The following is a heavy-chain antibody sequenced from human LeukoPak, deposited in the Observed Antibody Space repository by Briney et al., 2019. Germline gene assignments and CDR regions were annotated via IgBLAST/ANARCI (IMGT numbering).Heavy chain of an antibody. CDR2: IHPNSGGT. D-gene: IGHD5-18*01. Sequence: EASVKVSCKASGYTFTGYYMHWVRQAPGLGLEWMGWIHPNSGGTNYAQKFQGRVTMTRDTSISTAYMDLSRLTSDDTAVYYCARGYVDTAMSRFDYWGQGTLVTVSS. CDR1: GYTFTGYY. CDR3: ARGYVDTAMSRFDY. J-gene: IGHJ4*02. V-gene: IGHV1-2*02.